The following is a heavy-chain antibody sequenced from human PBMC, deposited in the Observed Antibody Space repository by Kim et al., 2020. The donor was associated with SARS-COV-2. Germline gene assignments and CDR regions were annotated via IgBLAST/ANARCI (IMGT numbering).Heavy chain of an antibody. CDR1: GFTFSSYG. CDR2: IWYDGSNK. V-gene: IGHV3-33*01. Sequence: GGSLRLSCAASGFTFSSYGMHWVRQAPGKGLEWVAVIWYDGSNKYYADSVKGRFTISRDNSKNTLYLQMNSLRAEDTAVYYCARDLLPPDQLEFMEYYYGMDVWGQGTTVTVSS. D-gene: IGHD2-2*01. J-gene: IGHJ6*02. CDR3: ARDLLPPDQLEFMEYYYGMDV.